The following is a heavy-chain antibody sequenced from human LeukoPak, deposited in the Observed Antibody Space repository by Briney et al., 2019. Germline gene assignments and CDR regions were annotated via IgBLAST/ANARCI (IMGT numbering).Heavy chain of an antibody. CDR2: MYYSGST. CDR3: AREARFALPVVGSGDY. D-gene: IGHD6-19*01. CDR1: GGSISSSSYY. Sequence: AETLSLTCTVSGGSISSSSYYWGWIRQPPGKGLEWIGNMYYSGSTHYDPSLERRVTISVDTSKYQFSLKLSSATAADTAVYYCAREARFALPVVGSGDYWGQGTLVTVSS. J-gene: IGHJ4*02. V-gene: IGHV4-39*07.